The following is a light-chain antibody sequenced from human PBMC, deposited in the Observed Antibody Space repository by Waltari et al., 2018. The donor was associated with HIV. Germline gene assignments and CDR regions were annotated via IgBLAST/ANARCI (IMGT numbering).Light chain of an antibody. V-gene: IGLV2-23*01. CDR3: CSYAGSSTLEV. J-gene: IGLJ2*01. CDR1: SSDVGSYNL. Sequence: QSALTQPASVSGSPGQSITISCTGTSSDVGSYNLASPYQHHPGKAPKPMIYEGSKRPSGVSNRFSGSKSGNTASLTISGLQAEDEADYYCCSYAGSSTLEVFGGGTKLTVL. CDR2: EGS.